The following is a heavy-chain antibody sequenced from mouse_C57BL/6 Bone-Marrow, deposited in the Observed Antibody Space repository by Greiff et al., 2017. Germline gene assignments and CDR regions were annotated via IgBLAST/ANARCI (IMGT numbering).Heavy chain of an antibody. Sequence: LVKPGASVKISCKASGYAFSSSWMNWVKQRPGKGLEWIGRIYPGDGDTNYNGKFKGKATLTADKSSSTAYMQLSSLTSEDSAVYFCASPLRYRFDYWGQGTTLTVSS. V-gene: IGHV1-82*01. CDR3: ASPLRYRFDY. D-gene: IGHD1-1*01. CDR1: GYAFSSSW. CDR2: IYPGDGDT. J-gene: IGHJ2*01.